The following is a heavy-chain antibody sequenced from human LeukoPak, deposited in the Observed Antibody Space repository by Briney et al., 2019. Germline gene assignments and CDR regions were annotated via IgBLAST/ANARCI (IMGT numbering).Heavy chain of an antibody. V-gene: IGHV1-8*01. Sequence: ASVTVSCTASGDTFTTNNINWVRQAPGQGLEWMGWMNPKSGNTVYSQKFQGRGIMTRDTSKSTAYTELSSLRSEDTAVYYCGRAITIFDYYYMDVWGKGSTVTVSS. CDR3: GRAITIFDYYYMDV. D-gene: IGHD3-3*01. CDR1: GDTFTTNN. CDR2: MNPKSGNT. J-gene: IGHJ6*03.